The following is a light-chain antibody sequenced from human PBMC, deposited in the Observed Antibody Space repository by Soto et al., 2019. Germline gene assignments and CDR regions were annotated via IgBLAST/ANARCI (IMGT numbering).Light chain of an antibody. CDR2: DVS. CDR3: SSYTSSSTLPYV. CDR1: SSDVGGYNY. Sequence: QSALTQPASVSGSPGQSITISCTGTSSDVGGYNYVSWYQQHPGKAPKLMIYDVSNRPSGVSNRFSGSKSGNTASLTISGLHAEDEADYYCSSYTSSSTLPYVFGTGTKVTVL. V-gene: IGLV2-14*01. J-gene: IGLJ1*01.